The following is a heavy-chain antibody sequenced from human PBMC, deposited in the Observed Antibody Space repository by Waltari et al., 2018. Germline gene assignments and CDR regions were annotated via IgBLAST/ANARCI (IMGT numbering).Heavy chain of an antibody. CDR1: GGSIRTSGYY. Sequence: QLELQESGPGLVTPSETLSLPCSVSGGSIRTSGYYWGWIRQPPGKGLEWIGSIHYSGTTYYNPSLNSRVTISVDTSKNQFSLKLTSVTAADTAMYFCARQSYYDESGHDWGQGTLVTVSS. CDR2: IHYSGTT. V-gene: IGHV4-39*01. J-gene: IGHJ4*02. CDR3: ARQSYYDESGHD. D-gene: IGHD3-22*01.